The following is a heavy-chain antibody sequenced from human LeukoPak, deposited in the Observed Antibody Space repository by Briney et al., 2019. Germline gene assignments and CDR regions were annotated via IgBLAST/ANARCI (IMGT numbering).Heavy chain of an antibody. Sequence: PGGSLRLSCAASGFTFSSYWMSWVRQAPGKGLEWVANIKQDGSEKYYVDSVKGRFTISRDNAKNSLSLQMNSLRVEDTAVYYCARPARGGDFEYWGQGTLVTVSS. CDR3: ARPARGGDFEY. V-gene: IGHV3-7*01. D-gene: IGHD3-10*01. J-gene: IGHJ4*01. CDR1: GFTFSSYW. CDR2: IKQDGSEK.